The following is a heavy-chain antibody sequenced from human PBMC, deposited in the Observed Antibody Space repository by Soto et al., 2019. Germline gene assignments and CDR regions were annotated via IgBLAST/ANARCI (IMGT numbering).Heavy chain of an antibody. CDR2: INHSGST. CDR3: ARRPRIAVAGKGLDY. J-gene: IGHJ4*02. Sequence: QVQLQQWGAGLLKPSETLSLTCAVYGGSFSGYYWSWIRQPPGKGLEWIGEINHSGSTNYNPSLKSRVTISVDTSKNQFSLKLSSVTAADTAVYYCARRPRIAVAGKGLDYWGQGTLVTVSS. CDR1: GGSFSGYY. D-gene: IGHD6-19*01. V-gene: IGHV4-34*01.